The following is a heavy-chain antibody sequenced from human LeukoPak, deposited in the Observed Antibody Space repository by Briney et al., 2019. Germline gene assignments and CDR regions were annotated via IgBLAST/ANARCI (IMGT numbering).Heavy chain of an antibody. Sequence: GGSLRLSCTASGFTFGDYAMSWFRQAPGKGLEWVGFIRSKAYGGTTEYAASVKGRFTISRDDSKSIAYLQMNSLKTADTAVYYCTRAFSSNYYDSSGYLQYYYYYMDVWGKGTTVTVSS. D-gene: IGHD3-22*01. CDR3: TRAFSSNYYDSSGYLQYYYYYMDV. V-gene: IGHV3-49*03. CDR2: IRSKAYGGTT. J-gene: IGHJ6*03. CDR1: GFTFGDYA.